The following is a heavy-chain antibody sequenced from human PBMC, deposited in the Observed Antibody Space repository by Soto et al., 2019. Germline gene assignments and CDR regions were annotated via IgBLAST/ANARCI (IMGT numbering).Heavy chain of an antibody. CDR1: GYSFTSYW. CDR3: ARRSRDGYHYYYGMDV. V-gene: IGHV5-10-1*01. CDR2: IDPSDSYT. D-gene: IGHD2-2*01. J-gene: IGHJ6*02. Sequence: GESMKISCKGSGYSFTSYWSSWVRQMPGKGLEWMGRIDPSDSYTNYSPSFQGHVTISADKSISTAYLQWSSLKASDTAMYYCARRSRDGYHYYYGMDVWGQGTTVTVSS.